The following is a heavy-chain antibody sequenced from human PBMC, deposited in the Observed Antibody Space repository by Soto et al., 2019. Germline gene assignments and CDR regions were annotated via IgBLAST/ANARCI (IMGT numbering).Heavy chain of an antibody. V-gene: IGHV4-30-4*01. CDR2: IYYSGST. D-gene: IGHD2-15*01. CDR1: GGSISSGDYY. CDR3: ARCASSCSLGF. Sequence: PSETLSLTCTVSGGSISSGDYYWSWIRQPPGKGLEWIGYIYYSGSTYYNPSLMSRVTISVDTSKNQFSLKLSSVTAADTAVYYCARCASSCSLGFWGQGILVTVSS. J-gene: IGHJ4*02.